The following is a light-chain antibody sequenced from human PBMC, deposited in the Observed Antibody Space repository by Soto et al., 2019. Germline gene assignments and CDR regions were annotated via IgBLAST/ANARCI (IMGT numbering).Light chain of an antibody. Sequence: IVMTQSPATLSLSHEERATLSCRASQSVSTNLAWYQQKPGEAPRLLIYGASTRATGIPARFSGSGSGTEFTLTISSLQSEDFAVYYCHQYNNRYPWTFGQGTKVDIK. V-gene: IGKV3-15*01. CDR1: QSVSTN. CDR2: GAS. CDR3: HQYNNRYPWT. J-gene: IGKJ1*01.